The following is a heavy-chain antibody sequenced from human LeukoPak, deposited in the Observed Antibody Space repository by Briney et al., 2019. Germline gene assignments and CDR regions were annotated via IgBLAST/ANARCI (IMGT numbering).Heavy chain of an antibody. Sequence: GGSLRLSCAASGFTFSSYEMNWARQAPGKGLEWASAISGSGGSTYYADSVKGRFTISRDNSKNTLYLQMNSLRAEDTAVYYCATGESSFDPWGQGTLVTVSS. CDR3: ATGESSFDP. J-gene: IGHJ5*02. CDR1: GFTFSSYE. CDR2: ISGSGGST. V-gene: IGHV3-23*01.